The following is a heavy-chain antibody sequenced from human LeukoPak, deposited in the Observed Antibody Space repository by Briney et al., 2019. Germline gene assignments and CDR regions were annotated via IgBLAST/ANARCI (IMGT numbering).Heavy chain of an antibody. J-gene: IGHJ6*02. CDR3: AKVIRGGYGMDV. V-gene: IGHV3-48*02. Sequence: GGSLRLSCAASGFTFSSFGMNWVRQAPGKGLEWVSYISYSGSPTDHADSVKGRFTISRDNAKNSLYLQLNSLRDEDTAVYFCAKVIRGGYGMDVWGQGTTVTVSS. CDR1: GFTFSSFG. CDR2: ISYSGSPT. D-gene: IGHD3-10*01.